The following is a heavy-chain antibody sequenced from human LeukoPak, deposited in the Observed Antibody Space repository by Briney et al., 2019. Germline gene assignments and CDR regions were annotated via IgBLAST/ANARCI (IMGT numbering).Heavy chain of an antibody. J-gene: IGHJ4*02. CDR3: ARYSGTYRDY. D-gene: IGHD1-26*01. V-gene: IGHV3-21*01. Sequence: GGSLRLSCAASGFTIRNYNMNWVRQAPGKGLEWVSSISSSTYIFYADSVKGRFAISRDNAKNSLYLQMSSLRAEDTAVYYCARYSGTYRDYWGQGTLVTVSS. CDR1: GFTIRNYN. CDR2: ISSSTYI.